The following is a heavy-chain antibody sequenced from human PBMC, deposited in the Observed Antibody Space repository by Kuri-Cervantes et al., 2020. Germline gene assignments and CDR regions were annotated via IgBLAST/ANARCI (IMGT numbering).Heavy chain of an antibody. V-gene: IGHV3-74*01. CDR3: ARFGGGIS. CDR1: GFTVSSNY. J-gene: IGHJ4*02. Sequence: GESLKISCAASGFTVSSNYMSWARQAPGKGLVWVSRINSDGSSTSYADSVKGRFTISRDNAKNTLYLQMNILRAEDTAVYYCARFGGGISWGQGTLVTVSS. CDR2: INSDGSST. D-gene: IGHD2-15*01.